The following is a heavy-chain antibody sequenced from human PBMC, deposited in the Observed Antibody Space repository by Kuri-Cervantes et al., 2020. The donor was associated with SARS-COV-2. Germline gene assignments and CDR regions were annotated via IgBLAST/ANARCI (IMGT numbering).Heavy chain of an antibody. J-gene: IGHJ3*02. CDR1: GYTLTELS. V-gene: IGHV1-24*01. CDR3: ATAYCGGDCHSRADAFDI. CDR2: FDPEDGET. Sequence: ASVKVSCKVSGYTLTELSMHWVRQAPGKGLEWTGGFDPEDGETIYAQKFQGRVTMTEDTSTDTAYMELGSLRSEDTAVYYCATAYCGGDCHSRADAFDIWGQGTMVTVSS. D-gene: IGHD2-21*01.